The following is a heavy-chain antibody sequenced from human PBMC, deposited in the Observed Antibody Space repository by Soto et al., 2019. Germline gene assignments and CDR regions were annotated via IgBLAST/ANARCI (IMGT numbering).Heavy chain of an antibody. CDR2: IIPKLGSA. Sequence: QVQLVQSGAEVKEPGSSVMVSCKASGGGNLRDYRTTWVRRAPGPGLEWMGGIIPKLGSANCAQNFQGRVTVTADESTNTGYRELRSLRSDDTAGEYWARGGDGYNFGAVDWGQGTPVTVSS. J-gene: IGHJ4*02. D-gene: IGHD2-21*01. CDR1: GGGNLRDYR. CDR3: ARGGDGYNFGAVD. V-gene: IGHV1-69*01.